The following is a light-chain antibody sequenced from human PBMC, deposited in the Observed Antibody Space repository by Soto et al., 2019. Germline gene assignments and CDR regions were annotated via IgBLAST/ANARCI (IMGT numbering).Light chain of an antibody. CDR1: SSDIGAYDY. CDR3: SSYTSSSTVGV. Sequence: QSALTQPASVSGSPGQSITVSCTGTSSDIGAYDYVSWYQQHPGKAPKVIISEVSKRPSGVSHRFPGSKSGNTASLTISGLQAEDEADYYCSSYTSSSTVGVFGTGTQLTVL. CDR2: EVS. J-gene: IGLJ1*01. V-gene: IGLV2-14*01.